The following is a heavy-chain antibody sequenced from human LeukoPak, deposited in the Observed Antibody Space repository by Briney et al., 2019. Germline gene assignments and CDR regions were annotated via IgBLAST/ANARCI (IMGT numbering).Heavy chain of an antibody. V-gene: IGHV5-51*01. J-gene: IGHJ5*02. CDR1: GYSFTSYW. CDR3: ARSSIAALNWFDP. CDR2: IYPGDSDT. Sequence: GGSLQISCKGSGYSFTSYWIGWVRQLPGKGLEWMGIIYPGDSDTRYSPSFQGQVTISADKSISTAYLQWSSLKASDTAMYYCARSSIAALNWFDPGGQGTLVTVSS. D-gene: IGHD6-6*01.